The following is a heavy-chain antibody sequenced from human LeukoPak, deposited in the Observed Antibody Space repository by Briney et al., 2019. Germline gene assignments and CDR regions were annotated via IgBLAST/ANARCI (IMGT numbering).Heavy chain of an antibody. J-gene: IGHJ3*02. CDR3: ARLTGDRTFDI. V-gene: IGHV5-51*01. Sequence: KVSCKGSGYSFTNYWIGWVRQMPGKGLEWMGIIYPADSDSRYSPSFQGQVIISADKSIRTAYLQRSSLKASDTAIYYCARLTGDRTFDIWGQGTMVTISS. CDR1: GYSFTNYW. D-gene: IGHD7-27*01. CDR2: IYPADSDS.